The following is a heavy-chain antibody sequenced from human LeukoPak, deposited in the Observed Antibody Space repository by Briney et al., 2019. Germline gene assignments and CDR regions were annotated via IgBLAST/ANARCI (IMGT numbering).Heavy chain of an antibody. CDR3: ARGGSYYWPIDL. J-gene: IGHJ5*02. Sequence: PGGSLRLSCAASGFTFSSNSMNWVRQAPGKGLEWVSYISTSSITIKYADAEKGRFTISRDNDKNSVYLQMNSLRADDTAVYYCARGGSYYWPIDLWGQGTLVTVSS. CDR2: ISTSSITI. D-gene: IGHD1-26*01. CDR1: GFTFSSNS. V-gene: IGHV3-48*01.